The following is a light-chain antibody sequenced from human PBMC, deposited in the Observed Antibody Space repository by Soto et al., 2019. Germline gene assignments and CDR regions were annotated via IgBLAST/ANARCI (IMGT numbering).Light chain of an antibody. CDR3: TSYVGSNIWV. J-gene: IGLJ3*02. CDR2: EVS. CDR1: SSDVGAYKY. Sequence: QSALTQPPSASGSPGQSVTISCTGTSSDVGAYKYVSWYQQYPGETPKLMIYEVSKRPSGVPDRFSGSKSGNTASLTVSGLQGEDEADDYGTSYVGSNIWVFGGGTKLTVL. V-gene: IGLV2-8*01.